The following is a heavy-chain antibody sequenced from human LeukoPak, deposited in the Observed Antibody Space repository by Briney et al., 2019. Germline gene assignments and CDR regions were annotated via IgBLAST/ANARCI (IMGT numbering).Heavy chain of an antibody. CDR1: GFTFSSYG. D-gene: IGHD3-22*01. CDR3: AKGFAYYYDSSGYQIDY. J-gene: IGHJ4*02. CDR2: ISYDGSNK. Sequence: GRSLRLSCAASGFTFSSYGMHWVRQAPGKGLEWVAVISYDGSNKYYADSVKVRFTISRDNSKNTLYLHMNSLRAEDTAVYYCAKGFAYYYDSSGYQIDYGGQGTLVTVSS. V-gene: IGHV3-30*18.